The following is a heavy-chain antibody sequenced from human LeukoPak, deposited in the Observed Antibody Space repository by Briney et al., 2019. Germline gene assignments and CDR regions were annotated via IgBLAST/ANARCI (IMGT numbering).Heavy chain of an antibody. CDR3: ARGITPIVVVTALRY. D-gene: IGHD2-21*02. Sequence: SVKVSCKASGGTFSSYAISWVRQAPGQGLEWMGGIIPIFGTANYAQKFQGRVTFTADKSTSTAYMELSSLRSEDTAVYYCARGITPIVVVTALRYWGQGTLVTVSS. CDR1: GGTFSSYA. V-gene: IGHV1-69*06. CDR2: IIPIFGTA. J-gene: IGHJ4*02.